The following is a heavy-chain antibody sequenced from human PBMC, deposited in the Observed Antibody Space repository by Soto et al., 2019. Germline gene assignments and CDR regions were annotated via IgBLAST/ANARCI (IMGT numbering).Heavy chain of an antibody. V-gene: IGHV1-69*01. CDR2: IIPIFGTA. CDR1: GGTFSRHA. J-gene: IGHJ6*02. Sequence: QVQLVQSGAEVRKPGSSVKVSCKASGGTFSRHAISWVRQAPGQGLEWMGGIIPIFGTANHAQKFQGRVTITADESTSTAYMELSSLRSEDTAVYYCARVAAAGTRFYYYGMDVWGQGTTVTVSS. CDR3: ARVAAAGTRFYYYGMDV. D-gene: IGHD6-13*01.